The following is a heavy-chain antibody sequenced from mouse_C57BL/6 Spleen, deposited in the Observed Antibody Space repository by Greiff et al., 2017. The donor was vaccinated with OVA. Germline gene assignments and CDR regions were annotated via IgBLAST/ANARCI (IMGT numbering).Heavy chain of an antibody. J-gene: IGHJ2*01. CDR1: GFTFTDYY. D-gene: IGHD3-3*01. CDR2: IRNKANGYTT. Sequence: EVKVVESGGGLVQPGGSLSLSCAASGFTFTDYYMSWVRQTPGKALEWLGFIRNKANGYTTEYSASVKGRFTISRDKSQSILYLQMNALRAEDSATYYGARSARSLGYWGKGTTLTVSS. V-gene: IGHV7-3*01. CDR3: ARSARSLGY.